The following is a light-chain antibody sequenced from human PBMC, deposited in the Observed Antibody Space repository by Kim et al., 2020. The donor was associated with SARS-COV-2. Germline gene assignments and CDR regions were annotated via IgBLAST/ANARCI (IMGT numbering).Light chain of an antibody. Sequence: SASVGDRDTITCQATQDISYYLNWYQQRPGKAPKLLIYDASKLETGVPSRFSGSASGTHFTLSISSLQPEDIATYYCQHYETLPLTFGGGTKVEI. J-gene: IGKJ4*01. V-gene: IGKV1-33*01. CDR2: DAS. CDR1: QDISYY. CDR3: QHYETLPLT.